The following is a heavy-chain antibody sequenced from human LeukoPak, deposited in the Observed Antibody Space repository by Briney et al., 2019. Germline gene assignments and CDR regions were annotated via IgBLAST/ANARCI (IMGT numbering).Heavy chain of an antibody. CDR3: AKDRGTDYGGNSIDY. V-gene: IGHV3-30*18. Sequence: PGGSLRLSCAASGFTFSSYGMHWVRQAPGKGLEWVAVISYDGSNKYYADSVQGRFTISRDNSKNTLYLQMNSLRAEDTAVYYCAKDRGTDYGGNSIDYWGQGTLVTVSS. J-gene: IGHJ4*02. CDR1: GFTFSSYG. D-gene: IGHD4-23*01. CDR2: ISYDGSNK.